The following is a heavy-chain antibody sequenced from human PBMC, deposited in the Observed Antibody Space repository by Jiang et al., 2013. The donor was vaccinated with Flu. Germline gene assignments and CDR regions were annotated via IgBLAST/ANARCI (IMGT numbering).Heavy chain of an antibody. J-gene: IGHJ4*02. D-gene: IGHD6-13*01. Sequence: KKPGASVKVSCKASGYTFISYDINWVRQAPGQGLEWMGGIIPIFGTANYAQKFQGRVTITADESTSTAYMELSSLRSEDTAVYYCARDLAAAPGTLEDWGQGTLVTVSS. V-gene: IGHV1-69*13. CDR1: GYTFISYD. CDR2: IIPIFGTA. CDR3: ARDLAAAPGTLED.